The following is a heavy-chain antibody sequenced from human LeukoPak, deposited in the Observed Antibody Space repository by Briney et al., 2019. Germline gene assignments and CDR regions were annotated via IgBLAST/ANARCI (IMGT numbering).Heavy chain of an antibody. CDR1: GYTFTSYG. CDR3: VGNGSDFDY. CDR2: ISAYNGNT. V-gene: IGHV1-18*01. Sequence: EASVTVSCKASGYTFTSYGISWVRQAPGQGLEWMGWISAYNGNTNYAQKLQSRVTMTTDTSTRTAYMQLRSLRSDDEAVYYCVGNGSDFDYWGQGTLVLVT. J-gene: IGHJ4*02. D-gene: IGHD3-10*01.